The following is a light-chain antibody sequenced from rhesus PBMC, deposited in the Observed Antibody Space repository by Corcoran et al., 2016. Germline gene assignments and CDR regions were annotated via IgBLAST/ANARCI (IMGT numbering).Light chain of an antibody. CDR2: KAS. J-gene: IGKJ3*01. V-gene: IGKV1-74*01. CDR1: ENVNNY. CDR3: QQGYGIPFT. Sequence: DIQVTQSPSSLSASVGDRVTITCRASENVNNYLNWYQQKPGKAPKLLISKASTFQSGVPARFSGSGSGKDYTFTISSLQPEDVATYYCQQGYGIPFTFGPGTKLDIK.